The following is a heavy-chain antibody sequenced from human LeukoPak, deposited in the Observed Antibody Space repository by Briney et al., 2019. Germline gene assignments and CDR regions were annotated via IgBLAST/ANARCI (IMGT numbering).Heavy chain of an antibody. CDR3: ARDGYNWGPELSGPDY. V-gene: IGHV3-64*01. D-gene: IGHD1-1*01. J-gene: IGHJ4*02. Sequence: PGGSLRLSCAASGFTFSSYAMHWVRQAPGKGLEYVSAISSNGGSTYYANSVKGRFTISRDNSKNTLYLQMGSLRAEDMAVYYCARDGYNWGPELSGPDYWGQGTLVTVSS. CDR2: ISSNGGST. CDR1: GFTFSSYA.